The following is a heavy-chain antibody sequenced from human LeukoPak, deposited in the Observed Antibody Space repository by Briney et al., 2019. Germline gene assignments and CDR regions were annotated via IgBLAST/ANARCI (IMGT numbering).Heavy chain of an antibody. CDR1: GYRLSSYW. J-gene: IGHJ4*02. CDR2: TYPGDSKT. CDR3: VRALGYCSSGSGYYYDY. V-gene: IGHV5-51*04. Sequence: ESLKLSCNGSGYRLSSYWIGWVRQMPGKGLEGMGITYPGDSKTSYSPSCQGHDTISADKPNSTAYLQWSSLKASDTAMYYCVRALGYCSSGSGYYYDYWGQGTLVTVSS. D-gene: IGHD2-15*01.